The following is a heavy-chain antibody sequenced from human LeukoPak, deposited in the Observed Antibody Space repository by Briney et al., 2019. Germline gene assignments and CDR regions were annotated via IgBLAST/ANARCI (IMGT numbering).Heavy chain of an antibody. CDR1: GGSISSGGYY. CDR2: IYHSGST. D-gene: IGHD1-1*01. J-gene: IGHJ4*02. Sequence: SETLSLTCTVSGGSISSGGYYWSWIRQPPGKGLEWIGYIYHSGSTYYNPSLKSRVTISVDRSKNQFPLKLSSVTAADTAVYYCARDQEGGTGTREFDYWGQGTLVTVSS. V-gene: IGHV4-30-2*01. CDR3: ARDQEGGTGTREFDY.